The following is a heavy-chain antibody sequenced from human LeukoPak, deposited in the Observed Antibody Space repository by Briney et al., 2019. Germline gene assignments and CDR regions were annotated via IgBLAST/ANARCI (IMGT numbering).Heavy chain of an antibody. CDR2: VSYSGRT. J-gene: IGHJ2*01. Sequence: SETLSLTCTVSGGSITNYYWNWIRQPPGKDLEWIGCVSYSGRTHYSSALKSRVTISVDTSKNQYSLDLRSVTAADTAVYYCARPGRQDAYNGHYWYFDLWGRGTLVTVSS. D-gene: IGHD5-24*01. CDR3: ARPGRQDAYNGHYWYFDL. V-gene: IGHV4-59*01. CDR1: GGSITNYY.